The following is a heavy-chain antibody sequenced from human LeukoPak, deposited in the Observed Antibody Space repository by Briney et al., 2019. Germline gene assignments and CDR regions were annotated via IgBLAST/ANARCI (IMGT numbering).Heavy chain of an antibody. Sequence: ASVKVSCKASGGTFSSYAISWVRQAPGQGLEWMGWISAYNGNTNYAQKLQGRVTMTTDASTSTAYMELRSLRSDDTAVYYCARKKRGSYWDFDYWGQGTLVTVSS. CDR3: ARKKRGSYWDFDY. D-gene: IGHD1-26*01. J-gene: IGHJ4*02. V-gene: IGHV1-18*01. CDR2: ISAYNGNT. CDR1: GGTFSSYA.